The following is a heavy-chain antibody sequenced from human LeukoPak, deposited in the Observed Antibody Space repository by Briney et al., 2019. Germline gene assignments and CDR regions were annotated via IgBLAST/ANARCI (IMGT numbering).Heavy chain of an antibody. CDR1: GGSFSGYY. CDR3: ARAGTNLGDYDY. Sequence: SETLSLTWAVYGGSFSGYYWSWIRQPPGKGLEWIGEINHSGSTNYNPSLKSRVTTSADTSKNEFSLKLSSVTAADTAVYYCARAGTNLGDYDYWGQGTLVTVSS. J-gene: IGHJ4*02. V-gene: IGHV4-34*01. D-gene: IGHD4-17*01. CDR2: INHSGST.